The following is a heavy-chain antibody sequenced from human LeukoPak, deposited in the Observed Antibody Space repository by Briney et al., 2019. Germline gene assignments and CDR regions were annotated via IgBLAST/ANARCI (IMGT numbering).Heavy chain of an antibody. V-gene: IGHV3-30*02. J-gene: IGHJ4*02. CDR3: AKGNVVATIY. Sequence: PGGSLRLSCAASGFTFSRYGMHWVRQARGKGVECVAFIRYDVSNKFYADSIHHLFTISRDNSKNTLYLQMNSLRAYDTAVYYCAKGNVVATIYWGQGTLVTVSS. CDR2: IRYDVSNK. D-gene: IGHD1-26*01. CDR1: GFTFSRYG.